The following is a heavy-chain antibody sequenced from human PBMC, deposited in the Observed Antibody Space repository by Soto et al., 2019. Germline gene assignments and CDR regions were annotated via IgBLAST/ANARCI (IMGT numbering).Heavy chain of an antibody. D-gene: IGHD6-6*01. J-gene: IGHJ3*01. CDR1: GYSFTDYW. Sequence: XESLKISWQGSGYSFTDYWIGWVRQMPGKGLEWMGIIYPGDSDTRYSPSFQGQVTISADKSINTAYLQWSSLKASDTAMHYCARHRIKLLGAYDFWGQGTMVTVSS. V-gene: IGHV5-51*01. CDR3: ARHRIKLLGAYDF. CDR2: IYPGDSDT.